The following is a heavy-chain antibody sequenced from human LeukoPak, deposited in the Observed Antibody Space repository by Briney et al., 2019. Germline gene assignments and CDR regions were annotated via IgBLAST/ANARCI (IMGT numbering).Heavy chain of an antibody. V-gene: IGHV4-59*01. CDR3: AGGDYYDSSGYYDHFDY. D-gene: IGHD3-22*01. J-gene: IGHJ4*02. CDR1: GGSISSYY. Sequence: SETLSLTCTVSGGSISSYYWSWIRQPPGKGLEWIGYIYYSGSTNYNPSLKSRVTISVDTSKNQFSLKLSSVTAADTAVYYCAGGDYYDSSGYYDHFDYWGQGTLVTVSS. CDR2: IYYSGST.